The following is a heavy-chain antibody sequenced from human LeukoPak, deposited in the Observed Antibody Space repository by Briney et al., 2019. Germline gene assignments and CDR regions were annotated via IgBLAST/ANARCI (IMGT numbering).Heavy chain of an antibody. CDR1: GGSISGYY. D-gene: IGHD6-13*01. J-gene: IGHJ6*03. Sequence: PSETLSLTCTVSGGSISGYYWSWIRQPPGKGLEWIGYIYYSGSTNYNHPLKSQVTISVDTSKNQFSLKLSSVTAADTAVYYCARDRVGQQLVGRNYYYYYMDVWGKGTTVTISS. CDR2: IYYSGST. V-gene: IGHV4-59*01. CDR3: ARDRVGQQLVGRNYYYYYMDV.